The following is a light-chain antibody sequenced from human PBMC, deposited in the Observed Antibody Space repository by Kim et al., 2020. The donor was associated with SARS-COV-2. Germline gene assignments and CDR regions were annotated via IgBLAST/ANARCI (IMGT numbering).Light chain of an antibody. Sequence: PGGIVTLTRAFSSGAVTGGHYPSWFQQKPGQAPRALIYDTSNKHSTAPARFSGSVLQGRAALTLSGAQPEDEADYFCLLSYGDVRVFGGGTKLTVL. V-gene: IGLV7-46*01. CDR2: DTS. CDR1: SGAVTGGHY. J-gene: IGLJ3*02. CDR3: LLSYGDVRV.